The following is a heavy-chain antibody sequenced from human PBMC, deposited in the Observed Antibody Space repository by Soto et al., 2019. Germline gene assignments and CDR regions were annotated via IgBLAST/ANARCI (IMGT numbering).Heavy chain of an antibody. J-gene: IGHJ4*02. CDR1: CDSVGSASYY. CDR3: ARDIRGYSRAFDY. V-gene: IGHV4-61*03. CDR2: ISATGST. Sequence: KPSETLSLTCTVSCDSVGSASYYWTWIRQPPGEGLEWIGYISATGSTNYNPSLKSRLTISVDTSKNHFSLRLSSVTAADTAVYYCARDIRGYSRAFDYWGQGTLVTVSS. D-gene: IGHD5-18*01.